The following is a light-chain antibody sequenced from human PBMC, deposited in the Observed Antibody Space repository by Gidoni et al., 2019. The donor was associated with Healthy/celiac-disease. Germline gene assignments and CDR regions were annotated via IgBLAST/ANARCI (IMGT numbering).Light chain of an antibody. CDR3: QQYKNWRPWT. Sequence: DIVLTQSPATLSVSPGDRATLSCRASQRVSSNLAWYQQKPGQAPRPLIYGASTRATGIPARFSGSGSGTEFTLTISSLKFEDFAVDYCQQYKNWRPWTFGQGTKVEIK. CDR2: GAS. V-gene: IGKV3-15*01. J-gene: IGKJ1*01. CDR1: QRVSSN.